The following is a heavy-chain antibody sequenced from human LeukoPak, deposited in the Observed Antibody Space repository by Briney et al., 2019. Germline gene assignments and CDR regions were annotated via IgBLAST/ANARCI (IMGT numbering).Heavy chain of an antibody. Sequence: SETLSLTCTVSGGSISSYYWSWIRQPPGKGLEWIGYIYYSGNTNYNPFLKSRITISVDTSKNQFSLKLSSVTAADTAVYYCARAGLRAVAGTFDYWGQGTLVTVSA. J-gene: IGHJ4*02. CDR3: ARAGLRAVAGTFDY. CDR1: GGSISSYY. V-gene: IGHV4-59*01. D-gene: IGHD6-19*01. CDR2: IYYSGNT.